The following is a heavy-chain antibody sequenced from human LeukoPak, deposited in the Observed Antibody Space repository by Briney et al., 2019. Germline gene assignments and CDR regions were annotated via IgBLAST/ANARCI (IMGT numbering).Heavy chain of an antibody. CDR2: IYYSGST. Sequence: PSETLSLTCTVSGVSISSSNSYWSWIRQPPGKGLEWIGYIYYSGSTNYNPSLKSRVTISVDTPKNQFSLKLSSVTAADTAVYYCARDPKRYEGGTWFDPWGQGTLVTVSS. V-gene: IGHV4-61*01. D-gene: IGHD1-14*01. CDR1: GVSISSSNSY. J-gene: IGHJ5*02. CDR3: ARDPKRYEGGTWFDP.